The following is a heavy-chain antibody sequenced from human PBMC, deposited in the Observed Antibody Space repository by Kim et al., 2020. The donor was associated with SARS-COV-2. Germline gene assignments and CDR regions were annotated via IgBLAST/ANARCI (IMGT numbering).Heavy chain of an antibody. D-gene: IGHD5-12*01. J-gene: IGHJ6*02. V-gene: IGHV3-66*01. CDR1: GFTVSSNY. CDR2: IYSGGST. Sequence: GGSLRLSCAASGFTVSSNYMSWVRQAPGKGLEWVSVIYSGGSTYYADSVKGRFTISRDNSKNTLYLQMNSLRDEDTAVYYCARALRYSGYDFLDPRYSYYGMDVWGQGTTVTVSS. CDR3: ARALRYSGYDFLDPRYSYYGMDV.